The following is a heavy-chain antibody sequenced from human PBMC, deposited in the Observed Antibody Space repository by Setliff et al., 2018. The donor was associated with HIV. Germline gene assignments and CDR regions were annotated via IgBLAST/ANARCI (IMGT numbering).Heavy chain of an antibody. CDR1: GFTFSSYA. CDR3: ARGGGGWDKFDY. CDR2: ISYDGSNK. Sequence: GGSLRLSCAASGFTFSSYAMHWVRQAPGKGLEWVAVISYDGSNKYYADPVKGRFTISRDNSKNTLYLQMNSLRAEDTAVYYWARGGGGWDKFDYWGQGTLVTVSS. V-gene: IGHV3-30*04. D-gene: IGHD1-26*01. J-gene: IGHJ4*02.